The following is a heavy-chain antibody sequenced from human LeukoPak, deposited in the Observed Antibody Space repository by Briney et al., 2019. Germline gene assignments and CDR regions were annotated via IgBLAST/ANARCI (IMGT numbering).Heavy chain of an antibody. CDR3: ARVLRYGGNSDY. J-gene: IGHJ4*02. CDR1: GYTFTGYY. CDR2: INPNSGGT. Sequence: ASVKVSCKASGYTFTGYYMHWVRQGPGEGLEWMGWINPNSGGTNYAQKFQGRVTMTRDTSISTAYMELSRLRSDDTAVYYCARVLRYGGNSDYWGQGTLVTVSS. D-gene: IGHD4-23*01. V-gene: IGHV1-2*02.